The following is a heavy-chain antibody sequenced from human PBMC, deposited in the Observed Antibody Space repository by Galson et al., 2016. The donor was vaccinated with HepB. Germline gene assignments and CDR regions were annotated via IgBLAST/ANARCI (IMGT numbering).Heavy chain of an antibody. CDR2: IWYDGSNK. Sequence: SLRLSCAASGFTFSSYGMHWVRQAPGKGLEWVAVIWYDGSNKYYGDSVKGRFTLSRDNSKSILYLQMDRLRPEDTATYYCAHLTIWEKWSVPWGQGTLVIVSS. D-gene: IGHD7-27*01. J-gene: IGHJ5*01. CDR1: GFTFSSYG. V-gene: IGHV3-33*01. CDR3: AHLTIWEKWSVP.